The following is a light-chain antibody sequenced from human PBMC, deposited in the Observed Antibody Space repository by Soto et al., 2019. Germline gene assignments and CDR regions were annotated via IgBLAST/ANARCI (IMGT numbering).Light chain of an antibody. CDR2: EVS. J-gene: IGKJ5*01. CDR3: QKRHMWPIK. V-gene: IGKV2D-29*01. Sequence: DIVITHTPLSLSVTPVHPASISCKSSQVLLGSDGKTYLSWYLQKPGHPPQLLIFEVSNHFSGVSDRFSGSGSGTDFTLTISSLEPEDSAVYYCQKRHMWPIKFGQGTRLEIK. CDR1: QVLLGSDGKTY.